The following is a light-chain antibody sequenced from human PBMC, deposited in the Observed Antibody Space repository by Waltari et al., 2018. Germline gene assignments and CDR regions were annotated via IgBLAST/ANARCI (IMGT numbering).Light chain of an antibody. J-gene: IGLJ3*02. V-gene: IGLV2-23*02. CDR3: SSYTQSRTRV. Sequence: QSALTQSASVSGSPGQSITISCTGTSRDVGSYDLVSWYQQLPGRAPTLILFGVAKRPSGISDRFSGSKPGNTASLTISGLQSEDEAHYYCSSYTQSRTRVFGGGTKLTVL. CDR1: SRDVGSYDL. CDR2: GVA.